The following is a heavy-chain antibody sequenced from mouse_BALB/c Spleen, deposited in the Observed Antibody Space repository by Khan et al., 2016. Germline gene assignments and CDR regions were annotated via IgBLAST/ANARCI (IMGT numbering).Heavy chain of an antibody. Sequence: QVQLQQSGAELARPGASVKLSCKASGYTFTSYWMQWVKQRPGQGLEWIGAIYPGDGDTRYTQKFKGKATLTADKSSSTAYMQLSSLASEDSAVYYCARGADGYDSLDYWGQGTSVTVSS. J-gene: IGHJ4*01. CDR3: ARGADGYDSLDY. CDR1: GYTFTSYW. D-gene: IGHD2-2*01. CDR2: IYPGDGDT. V-gene: IGHV1-87*01.